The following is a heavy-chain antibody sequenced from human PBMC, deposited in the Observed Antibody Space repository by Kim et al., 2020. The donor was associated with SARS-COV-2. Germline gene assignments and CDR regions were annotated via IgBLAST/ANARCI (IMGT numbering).Heavy chain of an antibody. D-gene: IGHD6-13*01. V-gene: IGHV1-69*04. Sequence: YAQKFQGRVTITADKSTSTAYMELSSLRSEDTAVYYCARDLGVAAAGLGYWGQGTLVTVSS. J-gene: IGHJ4*02. CDR3: ARDLGVAAAGLGY.